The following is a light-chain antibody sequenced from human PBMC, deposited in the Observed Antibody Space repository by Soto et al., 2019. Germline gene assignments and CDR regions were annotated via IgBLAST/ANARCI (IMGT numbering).Light chain of an antibody. V-gene: IGLV2-14*01. CDR2: EVS. J-gene: IGLJ2*01. Sequence: QSVLTQPASVSGSPGQSITISCTGTSSDVGGYNYVSWYQQHPGKAPKLMLYEVSHRPSGVSNRFSGSKSANTASLTISGLQPEDEADYYCASYTGTSTDVLFGGGTKLTVL. CDR1: SSDVGGYNY. CDR3: ASYTGTSTDVL.